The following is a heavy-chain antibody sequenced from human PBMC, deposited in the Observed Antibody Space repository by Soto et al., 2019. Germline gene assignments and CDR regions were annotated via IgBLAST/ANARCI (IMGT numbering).Heavy chain of an antibody. J-gene: IGHJ6*03. D-gene: IGHD2-2*01. Sequence: EVQLVESGGGLVQPGGSLRLSCAASGFTVSSNYMSWVRQAPGKGLEWVSVIYSGGSTYYADSVKGRFTISRDNSKNTLYLQMNSLRAEDTAVYYCARGLVPAASHNYYYYYMDVWGKGTTVTVSS. CDR3: ARGLVPAASHNYYYYYMDV. CDR1: GFTVSSNY. CDR2: IYSGGST. V-gene: IGHV3-66*01.